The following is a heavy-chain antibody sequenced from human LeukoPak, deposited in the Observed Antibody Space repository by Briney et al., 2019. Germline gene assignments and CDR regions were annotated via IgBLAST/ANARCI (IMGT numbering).Heavy chain of an antibody. V-gene: IGHV4-4*07. CDR1: GGSISSYY. D-gene: IGHD5-12*01. CDR2: IYTSGST. J-gene: IGHJ5*02. Sequence: SETLSLTCTVSGGSISSYYWSWIRQPAGKGLECIGRIYTSGSTNYNPSLKSRVTMSVDTSKNQFSLKLSSVTAADTAVYYCARAYSGYDWNNWFDPWGQGTLVTVSS. CDR3: ARAYSGYDWNNWFDP.